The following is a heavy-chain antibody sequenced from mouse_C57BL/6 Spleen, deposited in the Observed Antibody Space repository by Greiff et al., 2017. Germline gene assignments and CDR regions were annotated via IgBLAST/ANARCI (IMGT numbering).Heavy chain of an antibody. CDR2: IYPRDGST. D-gene: IGHD2-4*01. CDR1: GYTFTDHT. CDR3: ARQIYYDYDEAMDY. Sequence: VQLQQSDAELVKPGASVKISCKVSGYTFTDHTIHWMKQRPEQGLEWIGYIYPRDGSTKYNEKFKGKATLTADKSSSPAYMPLNSLTSEDSAVYFCARQIYYDYDEAMDYWGQGTSVTVSS. V-gene: IGHV1-78*01. J-gene: IGHJ4*01.